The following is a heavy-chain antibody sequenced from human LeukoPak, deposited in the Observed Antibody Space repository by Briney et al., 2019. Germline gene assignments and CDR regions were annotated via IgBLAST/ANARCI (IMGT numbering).Heavy chain of an antibody. Sequence: PGGSLRLSCAASGFTFSSYAMTWVRQVPGKGLEWVSSISGSGDIIHYADSVKGRFTISRDNSKNTLHVQMNSLRGEDTAVYYCAKVMGVKTGGLIAVAGMIDYWGQGTLVTVSS. CDR2: ISGSGDII. D-gene: IGHD6-19*01. J-gene: IGHJ4*02. CDR3: AKVMGVKTGGLIAVAGMIDY. CDR1: GFTFSSYA. V-gene: IGHV3-23*01.